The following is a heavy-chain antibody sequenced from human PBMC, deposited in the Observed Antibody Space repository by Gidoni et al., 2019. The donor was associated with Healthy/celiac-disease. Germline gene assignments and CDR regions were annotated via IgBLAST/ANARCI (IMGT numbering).Heavy chain of an antibody. D-gene: IGHD1-1*01. J-gene: IGHJ6*04. V-gene: IGHV3-30*18. CDR3: AKDRSHLEGGMDV. Sequence: QVQLVESGGGVVQPGRSLRLSWAASGFPFSSYGMHWVRQAPGKGLEWVAVISYDGSNKYYADSVKGRFTISRDNSKNTLYLQMNSLRAEDTAVYYCAKDRSHLEGGMDVWGKGTTVTVSS. CDR2: ISYDGSNK. CDR1: GFPFSSYG.